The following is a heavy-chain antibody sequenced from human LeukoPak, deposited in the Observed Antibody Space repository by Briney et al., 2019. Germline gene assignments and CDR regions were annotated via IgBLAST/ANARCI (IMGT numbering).Heavy chain of an antibody. CDR3: ARGLLYSSGWYYFDY. J-gene: IGHJ4*02. D-gene: IGHD6-19*01. Sequence: PSQTLSLTCTVSGGSISSGDYYWSWLRQPPGKGLEWIGYIYYSGSTYYNPSLKSRFTISVDKSKNQFPLKLSSVTAADTAVYYCARGLLYSSGWYYFDYWGQGTLVTVSS. CDR2: IYYSGST. V-gene: IGHV4-30-4*01. CDR1: GGSISSGDYY.